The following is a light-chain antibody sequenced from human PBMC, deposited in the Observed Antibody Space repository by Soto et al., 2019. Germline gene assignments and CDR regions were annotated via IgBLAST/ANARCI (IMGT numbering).Light chain of an antibody. J-gene: IGKJ1*01. V-gene: IGKV3-20*01. Sequence: ELVLTQSPGPLSLSPGERATISCRSSQSVSSSYLAWYQQKPGQAPRLLIYGASSRATGIPDRFSGSGSGTDFTVTISRLEPEDFAVYYCQQYGSSPWTFGLGTQVDIK. CDR2: GAS. CDR3: QQYGSSPWT. CDR1: QSVSSSY.